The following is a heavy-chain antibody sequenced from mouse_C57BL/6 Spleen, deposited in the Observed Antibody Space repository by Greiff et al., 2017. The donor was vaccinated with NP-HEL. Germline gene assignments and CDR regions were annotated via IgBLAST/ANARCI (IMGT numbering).Heavy chain of an antibody. CDR3: AKNQYYDYDGFAY. CDR1: GFSFTSYG. Sequence: QVQLQQSGPGLVQPSQSLSITCTVSGFSFTSYGVHWVRQSPGKGLEWLGVIWRGGSTDYNAAFMSRLSITKDNSKSQVFFKMNSLQADDTAIYYCAKNQYYDYDGFAYWGQGTLVTVSA. CDR2: IWRGGST. D-gene: IGHD2-4*01. J-gene: IGHJ3*01. V-gene: IGHV2-5*01.